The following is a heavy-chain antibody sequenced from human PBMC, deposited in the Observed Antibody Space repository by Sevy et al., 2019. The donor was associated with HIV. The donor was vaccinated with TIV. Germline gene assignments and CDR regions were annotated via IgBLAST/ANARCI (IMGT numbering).Heavy chain of an antibody. CDR3: ARGKGGIFGVVTGQFDY. Sequence: ASVKVSCKASGYSFSNNAIHWVRQAPGQRLEWMGWVHAGNGHTKFSEKFQDRVTISRDTSATTVYMDLTSLTSEDTAIYYCARGKGGIFGVVTGQFDYWGQGTLVTVSS. CDR1: GYSFSNNA. J-gene: IGHJ4*02. D-gene: IGHD3-3*01. CDR2: VHAGNGHT. V-gene: IGHV1-3*01.